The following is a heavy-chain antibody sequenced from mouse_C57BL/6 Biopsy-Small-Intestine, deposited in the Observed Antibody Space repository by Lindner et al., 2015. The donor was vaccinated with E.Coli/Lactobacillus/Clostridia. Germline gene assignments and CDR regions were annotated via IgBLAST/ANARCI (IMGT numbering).Heavy chain of an antibody. J-gene: IGHJ4*01. V-gene: IGHV1-54*01. CDR2: INPGSGGT. CDR3: ARDRSGGYYAMDY. CDR1: GYAFTNYL. Sequence: VQLQESGAELVRPRTSVKVSCKASGYAFTNYLIEWVKQRPGQGLEWIGVINPGSGGTNYNEKFKGKATLTADKSSSTAYMQLSSLTSEDSAVYFCARDRSGGYYAMDYWGQGTSVTVSS. D-gene: IGHD1-3*01.